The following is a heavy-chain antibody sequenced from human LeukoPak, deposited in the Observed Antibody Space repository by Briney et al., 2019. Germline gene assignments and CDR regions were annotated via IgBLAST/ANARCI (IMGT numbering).Heavy chain of an antibody. CDR3: ARTKGGYSYGPFDY. CDR2: IYHSGST. V-gene: IGHV4-38-2*02. J-gene: IGHJ4*02. Sequence: SETLSLTCTVSDYSISSGYYWGWIRQPPGKGLEWIGSIYHSGSTYYNPSLKSRVTISLDTSKNQFSLKLSSVTAADTAVYYCARTKGGYSYGPFDYWGQGTLVTVSS. CDR1: DYSISSGYY. D-gene: IGHD5-18*01.